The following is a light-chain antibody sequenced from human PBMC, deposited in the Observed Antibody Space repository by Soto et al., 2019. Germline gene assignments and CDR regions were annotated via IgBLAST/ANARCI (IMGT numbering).Light chain of an antibody. CDR1: QSVNNNY. J-gene: IGKJ1*01. CDR3: HQYGSSPTWT. V-gene: IGKV3-20*01. CDR2: GAS. Sequence: DIVMTQSQATLSVSPGERATLSCRAIQSVNNNYLAWYQQKPGQAPRLLIYGASSRATGIPDRFSGTVSGTDFTLTISRLEPEDFAVYYCHQYGSSPTWTFGQGTKVDIK.